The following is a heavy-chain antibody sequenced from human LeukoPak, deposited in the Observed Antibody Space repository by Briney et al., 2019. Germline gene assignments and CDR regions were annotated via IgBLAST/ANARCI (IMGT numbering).Heavy chain of an antibody. Sequence: GGSLRLSCAASGFTFSSYEMNWVRQAPGKGLEGVSDISSSGSTIYYADSVKGRFTISRDKSKNTLSLQMNNLRVDDTAVYYCAKDTKWELNAYYIDYWGQGTLVTVSS. V-gene: IGHV3-48*03. CDR2: ISSSGSTI. D-gene: IGHD1-26*01. CDR3: AKDTKWELNAYYIDY. J-gene: IGHJ4*02. CDR1: GFTFSSYE.